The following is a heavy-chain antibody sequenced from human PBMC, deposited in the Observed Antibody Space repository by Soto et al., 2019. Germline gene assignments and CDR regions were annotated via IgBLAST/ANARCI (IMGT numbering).Heavy chain of an antibody. V-gene: IGHV4-4*02. CDR1: GDSISSSHW. CDR2: LFHTGPT. J-gene: IGHJ6*03. Sequence: QVQLQESGPRLVKPSGTLSLTCNVSGDSISSSHWWTWARQAPGMGLAGIGELFHTGPTNYNPSLKSRVTLSMDKSKTLLALKIPSVTSAETSVYYRERSPNYYYYMDVWGKGSTVTVSS. CDR3: ERSPNYYYYMDV.